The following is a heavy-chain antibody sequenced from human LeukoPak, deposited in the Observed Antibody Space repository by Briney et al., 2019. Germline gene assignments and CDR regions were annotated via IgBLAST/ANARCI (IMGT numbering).Heavy chain of an antibody. V-gene: IGHV1-69*06. Sequence: GASVKVSCKASGGTFSSYAISWVRQAPGQGLEWMGGIIPIFGTANYAQKFQGRVTITADKSTSTAYMELSSLRSEDTAVYYCARDSFYYASGSPRVGFDPWGQGTLVTVSS. CDR2: IIPIFGTA. CDR3: ARDSFYYASGSPRVGFDP. CDR1: GGTFSSYA. D-gene: IGHD3-10*01. J-gene: IGHJ5*02.